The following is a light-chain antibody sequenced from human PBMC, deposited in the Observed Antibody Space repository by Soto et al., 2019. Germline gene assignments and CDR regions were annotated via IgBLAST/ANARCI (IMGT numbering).Light chain of an antibody. J-gene: IGKJ5*01. CDR1: QSISSW. V-gene: IGKV1-5*01. CDR2: DAS. Sequence: DIQMTQSPSTLSASVGDRVTITCRASQSISSWLAWYQQKPGKAPKLLIYDASSLESGVPSRFSGSGSGTEFTLTISTLQPDDFATYYCQQANSFLPITFGQGTRLEIK. CDR3: QQANSFLPIT.